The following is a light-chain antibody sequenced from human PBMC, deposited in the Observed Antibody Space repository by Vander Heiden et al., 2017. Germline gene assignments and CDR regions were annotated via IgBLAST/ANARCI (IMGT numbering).Light chain of an antibody. J-gene: IGLJ3*02. Sequence: SSAFTLPPTVSVVSEKTANIPCWRNNIGSKGVPWYQQTPGPPPVLIDSDDTDQPSGNPERLSCSNFGNTATLTISRVEAGDEAEYYCQVWDSSSDWVFGGGTQLTVL. CDR1: NIGSKG. CDR3: QVWDSSSDWV. CDR2: DDT. V-gene: IGLV3-21*03.